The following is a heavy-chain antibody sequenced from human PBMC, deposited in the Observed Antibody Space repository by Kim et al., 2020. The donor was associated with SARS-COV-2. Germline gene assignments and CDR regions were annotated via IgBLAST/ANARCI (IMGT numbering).Heavy chain of an antibody. Sequence: SETLSLTCAVYGGSFSGYYWSWIRQPPGKGLEWIGEINHSGSTNYNPSLKSRVTISVDTSKNQFSLKLSSVTAADTAVYYCARATSGYPLAYWGQGTLVT. D-gene: IGHD5-12*01. CDR1: GGSFSGYY. J-gene: IGHJ4*02. CDR2: INHSGST. V-gene: IGHV4-34*01. CDR3: ARATSGYPLAY.